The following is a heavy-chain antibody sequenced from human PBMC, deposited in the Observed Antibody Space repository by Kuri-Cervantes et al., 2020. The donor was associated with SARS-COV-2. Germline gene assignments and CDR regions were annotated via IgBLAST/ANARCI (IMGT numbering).Heavy chain of an antibody. J-gene: IGHJ6*02. Sequence: GESLKISCAASGFTFSSYGMHWVRQAPGKGLEWVAVIWYDESNKYYADSVKGRFTISRDNSKNTLYLQMNSLRAEDTAVYYCARAGQYQLLYDTKEAYYYGMDVWGQGTTVTVSS. D-gene: IGHD2-2*02. V-gene: IGHV3-33*01. CDR2: IWYDESNK. CDR1: GFTFSSYG. CDR3: ARAGQYQLLYDTKEAYYYGMDV.